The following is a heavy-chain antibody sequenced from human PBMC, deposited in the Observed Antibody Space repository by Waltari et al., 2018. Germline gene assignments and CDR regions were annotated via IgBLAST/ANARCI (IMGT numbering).Heavy chain of an antibody. Sequence: QVQLQESGPGLVKPSETLSLTCTVSGGSISSYYWSWIRQPPGKGLEWIGYIYYSGSTNYNPSLKSRVTISVDTSKNQFSLKLSSVTAADTAVYYCARDPSWSAAGTGYYYGMDVWGQGTTVTVSS. J-gene: IGHJ6*02. CDR1: GGSISSYY. D-gene: IGHD6-13*01. V-gene: IGHV4-59*01. CDR2: IYYSGST. CDR3: ARDPSWSAAGTGYYYGMDV.